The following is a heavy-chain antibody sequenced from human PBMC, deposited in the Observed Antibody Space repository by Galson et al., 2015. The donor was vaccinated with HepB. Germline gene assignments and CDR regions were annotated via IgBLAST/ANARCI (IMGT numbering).Heavy chain of an antibody. V-gene: IGHV3-23*01. CDR2: ISGSGYTT. CDR3: ATTWDYGSGSPRFFDY. D-gene: IGHD3-10*01. J-gene: IGHJ4*02. Sequence: SLRLSCAASGFTYSSYAMSWVRQAPGKGLEWVSAISGSGYTTYYADSVKGRFTISRDNSKKTLDLQMSRLRAEDTAVYHCATTWDYGSGSPRFFDYWGQGTLVIVSS. CDR1: GFTYSSYA.